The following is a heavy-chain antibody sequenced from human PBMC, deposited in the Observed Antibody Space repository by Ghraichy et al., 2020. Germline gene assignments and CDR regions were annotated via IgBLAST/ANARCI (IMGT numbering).Heavy chain of an antibody. D-gene: IGHD3-10*01. CDR1: GFTFSSYG. CDR2: IWYDGSNK. V-gene: IGHV3-33*01. J-gene: IGHJ4*02. CDR3: ARVRTMVWGGYYFDY. Sequence: GGSLRLSCAASGFTFSSYGMHWVRQAPGKGLEWVAVIWYDGSNKYYADSVKGRFTISRDNSKNTLYLQMNSLRAEDTAVYYCARVRTMVWGGYYFDYWGQGTLVTVSS.